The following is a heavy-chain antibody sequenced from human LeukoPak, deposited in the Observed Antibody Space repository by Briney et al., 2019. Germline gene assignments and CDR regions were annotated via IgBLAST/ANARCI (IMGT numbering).Heavy chain of an antibody. J-gene: IGHJ3*02. CDR3: ARDRHIVVVTATQSAFDI. CDR2: IIPIFGTA. D-gene: IGHD2-21*02. CDR1: GGTFSSYA. Sequence: AASVKVSCKASGGTFSSYAISWVRQAPGQGLEWMGGIIPIFGTANYAQKFQGRVTITADKSTSTAYMELSSLRSEDTAVYYCARDRHIVVVTATQSAFDIWGQGTMVTVSS. V-gene: IGHV1-69*06.